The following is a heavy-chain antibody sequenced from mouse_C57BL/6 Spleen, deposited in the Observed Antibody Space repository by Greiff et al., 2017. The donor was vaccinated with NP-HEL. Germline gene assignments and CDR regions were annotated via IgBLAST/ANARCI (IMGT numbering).Heavy chain of an antibody. V-gene: IGHV1-72*01. Sequence: QVQLKQPGAELVKPGASVKLSCKASGYTFTSYWMHWVKQRPGRGLEWIGRIDPNSGGTKYNEKFKSKATLTVDKPSSTAYMQLSSLTSEDSAVYYCAREEGSFYYDYEGWFAYWGQGTLVTVSA. J-gene: IGHJ3*01. CDR2: IDPNSGGT. CDR3: AREEGSFYYDYEGWFAY. D-gene: IGHD2-4*01. CDR1: GYTFTSYW.